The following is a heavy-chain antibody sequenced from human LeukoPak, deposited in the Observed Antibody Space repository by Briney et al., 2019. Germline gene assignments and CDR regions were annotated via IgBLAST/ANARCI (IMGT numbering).Heavy chain of an antibody. CDR2: ISYDGSNK. CDR3: ARDSDSGYDFDY. CDR1: DFTFSSYA. V-gene: IGHV3-30-3*01. D-gene: IGHD5-12*01. Sequence: GRSLRLSCAASDFTFSSYAMHWVRQAPGKGLEWVAVISYDGSNKYYADSVKGRFTISRDNSKNTLYLQMNSLRAEDTAVYYCARDSDSGYDFDYWGQGTLVTVSS. J-gene: IGHJ4*02.